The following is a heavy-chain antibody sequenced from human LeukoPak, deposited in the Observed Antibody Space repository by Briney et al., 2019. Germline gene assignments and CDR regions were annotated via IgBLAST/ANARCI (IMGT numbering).Heavy chain of an antibody. J-gene: IGHJ5*02. D-gene: IGHD2-15*01. CDR3: ARSRCYCSGGSRYSCDWFDP. Sequence: GGSLRLSCAASGFTFSDYYMSWIRQAPGKGLEWVSYISSSGSTIYYADSVEGRFTISRDNAKNSLYLQMNSLRAEDTAVYYCARSRCYCSGGSRYSCDWFDPWGQGTLVTVSS. CDR2: ISSSGSTI. V-gene: IGHV3-11*01. CDR1: GFTFSDYY.